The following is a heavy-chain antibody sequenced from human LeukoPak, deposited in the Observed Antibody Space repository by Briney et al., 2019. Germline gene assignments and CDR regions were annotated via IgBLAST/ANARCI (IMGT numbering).Heavy chain of an antibody. CDR2: VSSSSSYT. CDR3: AAGTAADY. J-gene: IGHJ4*02. Sequence: KPGGSLRLSCVVSGIPFSDFYMNWLRQAPGKGLEWISYVSSSSSYTDYAESVKGRFTISRDNAKSALYLEMSDLRVEDTAVYYCAAGTAADYWGQGTLVIVSS. CDR1: GIPFSDFY. D-gene: IGHD6-13*01. V-gene: IGHV3-11*03.